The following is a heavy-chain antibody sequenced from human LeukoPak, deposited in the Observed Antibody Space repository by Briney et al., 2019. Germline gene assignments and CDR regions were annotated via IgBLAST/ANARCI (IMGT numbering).Heavy chain of an antibody. CDR2: IIAIFGTA. J-gene: IGHJ6*04. CDR3: ASIYGSGSSLSNYYYGMDV. V-gene: IGHV1-69*13. Sequence: GASVKVSCKASGGTFIIYAISWVRQAPGQGLEWMGGIIAIFGTANYAQKFQGRVTITADESTSTAYMELSSLRSEDTAVYYCASIYGSGSSLSNYYYGMDVWGKGTTVTVSS. CDR1: GGTFIIYA. D-gene: IGHD3-10*01.